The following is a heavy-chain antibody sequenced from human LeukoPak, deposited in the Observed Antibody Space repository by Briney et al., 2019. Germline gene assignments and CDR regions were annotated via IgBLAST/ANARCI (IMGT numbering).Heavy chain of an antibody. J-gene: IGHJ5*02. CDR2: IYYSGST. V-gene: IGHV4-59*01. D-gene: IGHD3-10*01. CDR3: ARGGVNYKIAGP. Sequence: SETLSLTCTVSSGSITSYYWSWIRQPPGKGLEWIGYIYYSGSTNYNPSLKSRATISVDTSKNQFSLKLSSVTAADTAVYYCARGGVNYKIAGPGAQGALVTVSS. CDR1: SGSITSYY.